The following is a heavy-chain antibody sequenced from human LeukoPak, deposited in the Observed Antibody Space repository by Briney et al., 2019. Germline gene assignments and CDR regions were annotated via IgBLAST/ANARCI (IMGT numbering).Heavy chain of an antibody. CDR2: ISGSGGST. CDR3: AKTWEPGGWFDP. CDR1: GFTFSSYS. V-gene: IGHV3-23*01. D-gene: IGHD1-26*01. J-gene: IGHJ5*02. Sequence: GGSLRLSCAASGFTFSSYSMNWVRQAPGKGLEWVSAISGSGGSTYYADSVKGRFTISRDNSKNTLYLQMNSLRAEDTAVYYCAKTWEPGGWFDPWGQGTLVTVSS.